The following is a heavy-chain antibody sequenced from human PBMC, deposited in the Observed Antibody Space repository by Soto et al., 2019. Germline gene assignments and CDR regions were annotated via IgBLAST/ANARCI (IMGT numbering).Heavy chain of an antibody. J-gene: IGHJ5*02. CDR2: ISLYSDGT. CDR1: RYTFSNYG. D-gene: IGHD2-2*01. CDR3: ARVVPGAEAWFGP. V-gene: IGHV1-18*01. Sequence: ASVKVSCKTSRYTFSNYGITWVRQAPGQPLEWLGWISLYSDGTNYAQKFQGRVSMTTDTSTTTAYMELRSLRSDDTAVYYCARVVPGAEAWFGPWGQGTLVTVSS.